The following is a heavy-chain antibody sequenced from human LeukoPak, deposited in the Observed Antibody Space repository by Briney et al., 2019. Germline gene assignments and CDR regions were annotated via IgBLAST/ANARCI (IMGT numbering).Heavy chain of an antibody. CDR3: ARVPTNSYGFGQ. J-gene: IGHJ4*02. V-gene: IGHV3-33*01. D-gene: IGHD5-18*01. CDR1: GFTFSNYG. Sequence: GGSLRLSCAASGFTFSNYGMHWVRQAPGKGLEWVAVIWYDGSNKYYADSVKGRFTISRDNAKNTLYLQMNSLTVEDTAVYYCARVPTNSYGFGQWGQGSLVTVSS. CDR2: IWYDGSNK.